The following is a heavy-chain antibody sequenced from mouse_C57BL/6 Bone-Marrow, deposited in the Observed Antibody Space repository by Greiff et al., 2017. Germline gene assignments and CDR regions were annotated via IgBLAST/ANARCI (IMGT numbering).Heavy chain of an antibody. CDR2: INPNNGGT. J-gene: IGHJ2*01. D-gene: IGHD3-2*02. CDR1: GYTFTDYY. V-gene: IGHV1-26*01. Sequence: EVKLQQSGPELVKPGASVKISCKASGYTFTDYYMNWVKQSHGKSLEWIGDINPNNGGTSYNQKFKGKATLTVDKSSSTAYMELRSLTSEDSAVYYCARRGQLRLTDPYYFDYWGQGTTLTVAS. CDR3: ARRGQLRLTDPYYFDY.